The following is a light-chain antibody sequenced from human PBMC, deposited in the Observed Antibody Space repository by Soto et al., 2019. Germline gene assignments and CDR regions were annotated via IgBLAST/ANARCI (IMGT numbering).Light chain of an antibody. Sequence: EIVLTQSLGTLSLSPGEGATLSCRASQNVNSNYLAWYQQEPGQAPRLLIFGASSRATGIPDRFSGSGSGTDFTLIISRLEPEDFAVYYCQQYGGSPPWTFGQGTKV. J-gene: IGKJ1*01. CDR1: QNVNSNY. V-gene: IGKV3-20*01. CDR2: GAS. CDR3: QQYGGSPPWT.